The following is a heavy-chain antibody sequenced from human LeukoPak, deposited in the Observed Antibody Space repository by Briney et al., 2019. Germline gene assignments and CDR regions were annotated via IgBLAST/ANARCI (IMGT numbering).Heavy chain of an antibody. D-gene: IGHD6-13*01. Sequence: GGSLRLSCAASGFTFSSYEMNWVRQAPGKGLEWVSYISSSGSTIYYADSVKGRFTISRDNAKNPLYLQMNSLRAEDTAVYYCARDHDEQHIYYYYGMDVWGKGTTVTVSS. CDR3: ARDHDEQHIYYYYGMDV. V-gene: IGHV3-48*03. J-gene: IGHJ6*04. CDR1: GFTFSSYE. CDR2: ISSSGSTI.